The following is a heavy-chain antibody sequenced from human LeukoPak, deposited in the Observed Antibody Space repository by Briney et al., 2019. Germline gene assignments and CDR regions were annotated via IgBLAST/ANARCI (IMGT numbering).Heavy chain of an antibody. CDR1: GHTFTDYY. J-gene: IGHJ4*02. D-gene: IGHD3-22*01. CDR2: INPNSGGT. V-gene: IGHV1-2*02. CDR3: ARGYLYYYDVSGYPFDY. Sequence: GASVKVSCKASGHTFTDYYMHWVRQAPGQGLEWMGWINPNSGGTNYAQKFQGRVTMTRDTSISTAYMELRRLRSDDTAVYYCARGYLYYYDVSGYPFDYWGQGTLVTVSS.